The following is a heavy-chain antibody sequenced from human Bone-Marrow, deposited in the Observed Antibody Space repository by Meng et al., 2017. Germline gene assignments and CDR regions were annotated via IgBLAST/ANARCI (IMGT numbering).Heavy chain of an antibody. D-gene: IGHD1-1*01. CDR3: ARTPSKWVHLDY. V-gene: IGHV4-31*03. CDR1: GGSISSGGYY. Sequence: QVQLQDAGPGLVKPSQTLSLTCTVSGGSISSGGYYWSWIRQHPGKGLEWIGYIYYSGSTYYNPSLKSRVTISVDTSKNQFSLKLSSVTAADTAVYYCARTPSKWVHLDYWGQGTLVTVSS. J-gene: IGHJ4*02. CDR2: IYYSGST.